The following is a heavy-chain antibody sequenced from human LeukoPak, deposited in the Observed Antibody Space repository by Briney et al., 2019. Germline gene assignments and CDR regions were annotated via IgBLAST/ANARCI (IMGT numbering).Heavy chain of an antibody. CDR2: IKPDGSEE. Sequence: GGSLRFSCTASGFTFSTYWMSWVRQAPGKGLQWVANIKPDGSEEYYVDSVKGRFTISRDNAKTSLFLQMNSLVADDTAVYYCARAGVTWGYDYWGQGTLVTVSS. V-gene: IGHV3-7*01. CDR3: ARAGVTWGYDY. D-gene: IGHD2-8*01. J-gene: IGHJ4*02. CDR1: GFTFSTYW.